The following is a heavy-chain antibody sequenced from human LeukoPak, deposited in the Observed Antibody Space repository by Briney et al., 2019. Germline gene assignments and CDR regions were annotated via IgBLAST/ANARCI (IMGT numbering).Heavy chain of an antibody. D-gene: IGHD5-18*01. Sequence: SETLSLTCAVYGGSFSGYYWSWIRQPPGKGLEWIGEINHSGSTNYNPSLKSRVTISVDTSKNQFSLQLSSVTAADTAVYYCARNNYGPYYFDYWGQGTLVTVSS. V-gene: IGHV4-34*01. J-gene: IGHJ4*02. CDR3: ARNNYGPYYFDY. CDR2: INHSGST. CDR1: GGSFSGYY.